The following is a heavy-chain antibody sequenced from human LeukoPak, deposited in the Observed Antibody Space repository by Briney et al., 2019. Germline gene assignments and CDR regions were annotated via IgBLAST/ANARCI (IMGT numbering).Heavy chain of an antibody. CDR2: IYYSGST. Sequence: SETLSLTCTVSGGSISSYYWSWIRQTPGKGLEWIGYIYYSGSTNYNPSLKSRVTISVDTSKNQFSLKLSSVTAADTAAYYCARGLLDGYTHPAAFDIWGQGTMVTVSS. D-gene: IGHD5-24*01. V-gene: IGHV4-59*01. CDR1: GGSISSYY. CDR3: ARGLLDGYTHPAAFDI. J-gene: IGHJ3*02.